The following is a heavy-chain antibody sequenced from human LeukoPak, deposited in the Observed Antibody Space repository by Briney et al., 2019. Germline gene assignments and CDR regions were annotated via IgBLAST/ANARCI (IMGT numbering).Heavy chain of an antibody. J-gene: IGHJ3*02. D-gene: IGHD5-18*01. Sequence: PSETLSLTCTVSDGSISSNSYYWGWIRQPPGKGLEWIANIYYSGNTYYNPSLKSRVTISVDTSKNQFSLKLSSVTAADTAVYYCARNTAMFDAFDIWGQGTMVTVSS. CDR2: IYYSGNT. CDR1: DGSISSNSYY. CDR3: ARNTAMFDAFDI. V-gene: IGHV4-39*07.